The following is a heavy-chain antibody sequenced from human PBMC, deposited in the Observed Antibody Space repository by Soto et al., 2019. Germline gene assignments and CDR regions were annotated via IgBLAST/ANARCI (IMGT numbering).Heavy chain of an antibody. V-gene: IGHV3-30*18. J-gene: IGHJ4*02. CDR1: GFTFSSYG. D-gene: IGHD2-15*01. Sequence: LRLSCAASGFTFSSYGMHWVRQAPGKGLEWVAGISYDGSNKYYADSVKGRFTISRDNSKNTLYLQMNSLRAEDTAVYYCAKGGRYWSGGSCYLDYWGQGTLVTVSS. CDR2: ISYDGSNK. CDR3: AKGGRYWSGGSCYLDY.